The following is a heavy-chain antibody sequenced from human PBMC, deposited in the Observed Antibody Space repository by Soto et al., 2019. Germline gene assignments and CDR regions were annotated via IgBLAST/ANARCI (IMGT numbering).Heavy chain of an antibody. CDR3: ARDKEQWLPTGWWFGP. V-gene: IGHV3-33*01. CDR2: IWYDGSNK. Sequence: QVQLVESGGGVVQPGRSLRLSCAASGFTFSSYGMHWVRQAPGKGLEWVAVIWYDGSNKYYADSVKGRFTISRDNSKNTLYLQMTSLRADGSAVDYCARDKEQWLPTGWWFGPWGQGTLVTVSS. CDR1: GFTFSSYG. D-gene: IGHD6-19*01. J-gene: IGHJ5*02.